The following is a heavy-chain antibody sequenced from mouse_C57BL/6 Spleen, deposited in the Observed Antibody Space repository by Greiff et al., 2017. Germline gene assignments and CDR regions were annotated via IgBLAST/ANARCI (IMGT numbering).Heavy chain of an antibody. CDR1: GYTFTSYW. Sequence: QVQLQQSGAELVMPGASVKLSCKASGYTFTSYWMHWVKQRPGQGLEWIGEIDPSDSYTNYNQKVKGKSTLTVDKSSSTAYMQLISLTSEDSAVYYWARGTVVAHYYAMDYWGQGTSVTVSS. CDR2: IDPSDSYT. J-gene: IGHJ4*01. D-gene: IGHD1-1*01. V-gene: IGHV1-69*01. CDR3: ARGTVVAHYYAMDY.